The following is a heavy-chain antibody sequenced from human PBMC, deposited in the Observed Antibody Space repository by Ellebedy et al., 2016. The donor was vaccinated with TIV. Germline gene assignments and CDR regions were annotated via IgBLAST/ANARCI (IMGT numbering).Heavy chain of an antibody. Sequence: AASVKVSCKASGYTFTRYYKHWVRQAPGQGLEWMGIIDPTSGSASYAHYAQKFQGRVTMTWDTSTSTVYMKLSSLRSEDTAVYYCAREYPGAEYGLDVWGQGTTVFVSS. V-gene: IGHV1-46*01. CDR3: AREYPGAEYGLDV. CDR1: GYTFTRYY. J-gene: IGHJ6*02. CDR2: IDPTSGSA. D-gene: IGHD1-26*01.